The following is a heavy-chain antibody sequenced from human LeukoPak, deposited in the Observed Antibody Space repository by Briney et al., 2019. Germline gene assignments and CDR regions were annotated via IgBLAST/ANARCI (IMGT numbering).Heavy chain of an antibody. CDR1: GFTFANAS. V-gene: IGHV3-15*01. Sequence: GGSLRLTCLTSGFTFANASMSWVRQAPGKGLQWVGLIKSKTEGGTTFYAAPVKDRFRISRDDGRNTLYLQMNSLTVGDTGVYYCTTGNPWGQGTLVTVSS. CDR3: TTGNP. J-gene: IGHJ5*02. CDR2: IKSKTEGGTT.